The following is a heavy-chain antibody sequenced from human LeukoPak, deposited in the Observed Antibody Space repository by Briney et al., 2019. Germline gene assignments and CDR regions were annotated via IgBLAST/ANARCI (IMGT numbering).Heavy chain of an antibody. V-gene: IGHV1-2*02. CDR3: ARDPGYKTLDY. CDR1: GYTFTGYY. CDR2: ININTGGA. J-gene: IGHJ4*02. D-gene: IGHD5-18*01. Sequence: ASVKVSCKTSGYTFTGYYLHWVRQAPGQGLECLGWININTGGATYPQKFQGRVTTTRDTSISTAYMELRSLTSDDTALYYCARDPGYKTLDYWGQGTLVTVSS.